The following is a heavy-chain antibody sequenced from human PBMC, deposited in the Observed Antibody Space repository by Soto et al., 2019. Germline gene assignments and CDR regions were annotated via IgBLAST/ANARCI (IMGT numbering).Heavy chain of an antibody. CDR3: AREQEVVKATTTVSRPFDY. J-gene: IGHJ4*02. Sequence: PGGSLRLASAASGFTFSHYYMSWIRHAPEKGLEWASYISSSSSYTNYTDSVKGRFTISRENAKNSLYLKMNSLRAEDTAVYYCAREQEVVKATTTVSRPFDYWDEATLVTVS. CDR2: ISSSSSYT. CDR1: GFTFSHYY. D-gene: IGHD1-26*01. V-gene: IGHV3-11*06.